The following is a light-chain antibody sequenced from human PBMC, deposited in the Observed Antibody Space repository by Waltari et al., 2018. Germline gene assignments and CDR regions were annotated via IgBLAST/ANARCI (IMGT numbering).Light chain of an antibody. Sequence: QSVLTQPPSVSGAPGQRVTSSCTGSSSNIGAGSDVHWYQQLPGTAPKLLIYGNSNRPSGVPDRFSGSKSCTSASLAITGLQAEDEADYYCQSYDSSLSVLFGGGTKLTVL. CDR2: GNS. CDR3: QSYDSSLSVL. CDR1: SSNIGAGSD. J-gene: IGLJ2*01. V-gene: IGLV1-40*01.